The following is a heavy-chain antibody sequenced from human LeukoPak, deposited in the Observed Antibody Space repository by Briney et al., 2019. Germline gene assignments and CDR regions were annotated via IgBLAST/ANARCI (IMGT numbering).Heavy chain of an antibody. CDR3: ARSFDI. CDR1: GFTFSSFE. V-gene: IGHV3-48*03. CDR2: ISNSGGSI. J-gene: IGHJ3*02. Sequence: GESLNISCAASGFTFSSFEMNWVRQAPGKGLEWVAHISNSGGSIYYADSVKGRFTISRDNTKNSLYLQMNSLRAEDTAIYYCARSFDIWGQGTMVTVSS.